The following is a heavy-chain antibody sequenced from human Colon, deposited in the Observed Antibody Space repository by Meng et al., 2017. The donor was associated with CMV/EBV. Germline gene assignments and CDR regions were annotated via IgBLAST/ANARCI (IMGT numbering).Heavy chain of an antibody. CDR1: GFTFSSYW. Sequence: GESLKISCAASGFTFSSYWMSWVRQAPGKGLEWVANIKQDGSEKYYVDSVKGRFTISRDNAKNSLYLQMNSLRAEDTAVYYCARATVQGINWFDPWGQGTPVTVSS. V-gene: IGHV3-7*01. CDR2: IKQDGSEK. CDR3: ARATVQGINWFDP. D-gene: IGHD4-17*01. J-gene: IGHJ5*02.